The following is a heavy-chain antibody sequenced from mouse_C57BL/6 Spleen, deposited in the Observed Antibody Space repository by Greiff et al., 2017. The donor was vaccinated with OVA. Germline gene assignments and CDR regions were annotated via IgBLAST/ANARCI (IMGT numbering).Heavy chain of an antibody. CDR2: ISDGGSYT. Sequence: EVQLVESGGGLVKPGGSLKLSCAASGFTFSSYAMSWVRQTPEKRLAWVATISDGGSYTYYPDNVKGRFTISRDNAKNNLYLQMSHLKSEDTAMYYCARDYGSGAYWGQGTLVTVSA. CDR1: GFTFSSYA. CDR3: ARDYGSGAY. V-gene: IGHV5-4*01. J-gene: IGHJ3*01. D-gene: IGHD1-1*01.